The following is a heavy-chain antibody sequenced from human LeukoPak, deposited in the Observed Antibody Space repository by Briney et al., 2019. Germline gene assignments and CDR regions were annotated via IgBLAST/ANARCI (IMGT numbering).Heavy chain of an antibody. Sequence: NASETLSLTCTVSGGSISGYYWSWIRQPPGKELEWIGNIYYSGNSYYNPSLKSRVTISVDASKNQFSLNLSSVTAADTAVYYCARLSYGSGSHYNFYFDFWGQGTLVTVSA. CDR1: GGSISGYY. J-gene: IGHJ4*02. CDR3: ARLSYGSGSHYNFYFDF. D-gene: IGHD3-10*01. CDR2: IYYSGNS. V-gene: IGHV4-59*04.